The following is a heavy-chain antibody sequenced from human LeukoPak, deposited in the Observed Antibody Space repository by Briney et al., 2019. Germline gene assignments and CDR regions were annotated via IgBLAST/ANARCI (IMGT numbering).Heavy chain of an antibody. Sequence: ASVKVSCKASGYTFTSYYMHWVRQAPGQGLEWMGIINPSAGSTRYAQKFQGRVTMTRDTSTSTLYMELSSLKSEDTAVYYCGREGGIAAADEGWFDPLGQGTLVTVSS. CDR3: GREGGIAAADEGWFDP. CDR1: GYTFTSYY. D-gene: IGHD6-13*01. J-gene: IGHJ5*02. V-gene: IGHV1-46*01. CDR2: INPSAGST.